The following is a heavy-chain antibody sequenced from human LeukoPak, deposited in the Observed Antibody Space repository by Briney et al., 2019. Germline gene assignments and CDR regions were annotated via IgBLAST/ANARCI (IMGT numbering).Heavy chain of an antibody. CDR2: INPSGST. CDR3: ERGRHDITMIVVVMHSVSYYLDV. J-gene: IGHJ6*03. CDR1: GGSFSGYH. V-gene: IGHV4-34*01. Sequence: SETLSLTCAVYGGSFSGYHWTWIRQSPGKGLEWIGDINPSGSTDYNPSVKSRLTISVDTSKNQFSLKLRCVTAADTAVYYCERGRHDITMIVVVMHSVSYYLDVWGKGTTVTVS. D-gene: IGHD3-22*01.